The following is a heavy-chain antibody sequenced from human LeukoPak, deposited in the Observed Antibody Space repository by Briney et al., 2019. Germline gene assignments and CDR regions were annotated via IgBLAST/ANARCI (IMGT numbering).Heavy chain of an antibody. J-gene: IGHJ4*02. V-gene: IGHV4-39*02. CDR2: IYYSGST. CDR3: ARAKAAAGQYYFDY. CDR1: GGSISTSSYY. D-gene: IGHD6-13*01. Sequence: NASETLSLTCTVSGGSISTSSYYWGWIRQPPGKGLEWIGSIYYSGSTYYSPSLKSRVTISVDTSNNQFSLRLSSVTAADSAVYYCARAKAAAGQYYFDYWGQGTLVTVSS.